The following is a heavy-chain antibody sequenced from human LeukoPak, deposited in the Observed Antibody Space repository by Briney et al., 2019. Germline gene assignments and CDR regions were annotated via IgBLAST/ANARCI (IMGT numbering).Heavy chain of an antibody. D-gene: IGHD1-26*01. CDR1: GGSISTYY. CDR3: ARGTDNIVGATYDY. J-gene: IGHJ4*02. V-gene: IGHV4-59*01. Sequence: SETLSLTCTVSGGSISTYYWTWIRQPPGKGLEWIALLYPSGTTNYNPSRKSRVTIAVDTSKNQFSQKLSSVAAADTAVYYCARGTDNIVGATYDYWGQGTLVTVSS. CDR2: LYPSGTT.